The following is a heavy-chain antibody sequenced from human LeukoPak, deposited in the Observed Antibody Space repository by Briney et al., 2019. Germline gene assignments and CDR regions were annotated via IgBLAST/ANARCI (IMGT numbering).Heavy chain of an antibody. CDR2: ISSSSSYI. Sequence: GGSLSLSCAASGFTFSSYSMNWVRQAPGKGLEWVSSISSSSSYIYYADSVKGRFTISRDNSKNTLYLQMNSLRGEDTAVYYCARAAPDDYGDYLFDYWGQGTLVTVSS. CDR3: ARAAPDDYGDYLFDY. CDR1: GFTFSSYS. V-gene: IGHV3-21*01. D-gene: IGHD4-17*01. J-gene: IGHJ4*02.